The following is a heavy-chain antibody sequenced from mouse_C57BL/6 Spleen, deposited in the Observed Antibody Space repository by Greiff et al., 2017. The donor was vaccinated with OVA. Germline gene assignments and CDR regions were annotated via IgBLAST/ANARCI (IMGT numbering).Heavy chain of an antibody. CDR1: GFTFSSYG. D-gene: IGHD1-1*01. CDR2: ISSGGSYT. J-gene: IGHJ2*01. CDR3: ARRENYYGRFDY. Sequence: EVQLVESGGDLVKPGGSLKLSCAASGFTFSSYGMSWVRQTPDKRLEWVATISSGGSYTYYPDSVKGRFTISRDNAKNTLYLQMSSLKSEDTAMYYCARRENYYGRFDYWGQGTTLTVSS. V-gene: IGHV5-6*01.